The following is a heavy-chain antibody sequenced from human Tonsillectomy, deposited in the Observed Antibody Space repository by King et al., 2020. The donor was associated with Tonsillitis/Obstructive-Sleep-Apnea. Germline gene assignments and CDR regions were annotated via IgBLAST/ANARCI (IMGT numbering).Heavy chain of an antibody. CDR2: IDWDDDK. V-gene: IGHV2-70*11. D-gene: IGHD2-2*01. CDR1: GFSLSTSGMC. J-gene: IGHJ4*02. CDR3: ARIRSTSCLGDY. Sequence: VTLKESGPALVKPTQTLTLTCTFSGFSLSTSGMCVSWIRQPPGKALEWPARIDWDDDKYYSTSLKTRLTIPKDTSKNQMVLTMTNMDPVDTATYYCARIRSTSCLGDYWGQGTLVTVSS.